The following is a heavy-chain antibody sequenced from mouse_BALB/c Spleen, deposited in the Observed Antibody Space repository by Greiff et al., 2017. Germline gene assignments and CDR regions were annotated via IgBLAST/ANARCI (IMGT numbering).Heavy chain of an antibody. Sequence: EVQLQQSGPELVKPGASVKISCKASGYSFTGYYMHWVKQSHVKSLEWIGRINPYNGATSYNQNFKDKASLTVDKSSSTAYMELHSLTSEDSAVYYCARDRAWFAYWGQGTLVTVSA. CDR1: GYSFTGYY. CDR2: INPYNGAT. CDR3: ARDRAWFAY. J-gene: IGHJ3*01. D-gene: IGHD2-14*01. V-gene: IGHV1-26*01.